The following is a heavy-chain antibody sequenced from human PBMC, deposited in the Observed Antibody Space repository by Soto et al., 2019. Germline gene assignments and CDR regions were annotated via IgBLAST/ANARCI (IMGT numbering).Heavy chain of an antibody. CDR1: GYTFTCYY. J-gene: IGHJ6*02. D-gene: IGHD5-12*01. V-gene: IGHV1-2*04. Sequence: ASVKVSCKASGYTFTCYYMHWVRQAPGQGLEWMGWINPNSGGTNYAQKFQGWVTMTRDTSISTAYMELSRLRSDDTAVYYCARGGDIVATMIPSRYYYYGMDVWGQGTTVTVSS. CDR2: INPNSGGT. CDR3: ARGGDIVATMIPSRYYYYGMDV.